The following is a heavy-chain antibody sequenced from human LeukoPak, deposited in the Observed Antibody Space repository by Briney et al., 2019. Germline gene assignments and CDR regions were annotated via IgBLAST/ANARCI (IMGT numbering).Heavy chain of an antibody. Sequence: GGSLRLSCAASGFTFSSHSMNWVRQAPGKGLEWVSSISSSSSYIYYADSVKGRFTISRDNAKNSLYLQMNSLRAEDTAVYYCAKDDVVVPAAMLHFDYWGQGTLVTVSS. D-gene: IGHD2-2*01. CDR1: GFTFSSHS. V-gene: IGHV3-21*04. CDR2: ISSSSSYI. CDR3: AKDDVVVPAAMLHFDY. J-gene: IGHJ4*02.